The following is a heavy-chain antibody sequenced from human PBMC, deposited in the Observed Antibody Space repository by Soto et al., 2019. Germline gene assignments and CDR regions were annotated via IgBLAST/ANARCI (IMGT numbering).Heavy chain of an antibody. CDR2: VSGSGGNT. J-gene: IGHJ4*02. V-gene: IGHV3-23*01. D-gene: IGHD6-13*01. CDR3: AKLNLFVSAAAGRGPFYY. Sequence: VQLLESGGGLVQPGGSLRLSCAASGFTFSNYAMSWVRQAPGKGLEWVSAVSGSGGNTYYADSVQGRFTISRDNSKNMLNLQMNSLRAEDTAVYYCAKLNLFVSAAAGRGPFYYWCQGTLVTVSS. CDR1: GFTFSNYA.